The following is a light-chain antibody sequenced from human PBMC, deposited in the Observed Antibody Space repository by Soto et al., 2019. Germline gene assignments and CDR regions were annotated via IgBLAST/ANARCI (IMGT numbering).Light chain of an antibody. Sequence: DIVMTQTPLDLYVRPGKPAYIACNSSQGLLHSDGKNFLYWFLKKPGQPQQLMIYEVSSRVSGVQDRFSGSGSGTDFTLKIRRVEAEDVGVYYCMQSLQFPITFGQGTRVEIK. CDR1: QGLLHSDGKNF. CDR3: MQSLQFPIT. J-gene: IGKJ5*01. V-gene: IGKV2D-29*01. CDR2: EVS.